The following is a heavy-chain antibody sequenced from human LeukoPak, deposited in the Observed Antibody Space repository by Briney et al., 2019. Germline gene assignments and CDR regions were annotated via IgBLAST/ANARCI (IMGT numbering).Heavy chain of an antibody. Sequence: VKVSXKAXGYTFTDYTMHWLRQAPGQRLDWMGWINGGSGNTKYSPEFQGRVTITRDTSASTAYMELSSLRSEDTAVYYCANPRYDSSGYYYVDWGQGTLVTVSS. CDR1: GYTFTDYT. J-gene: IGHJ4*02. D-gene: IGHD3-22*01. V-gene: IGHV1-3*01. CDR2: INGGSGNT. CDR3: ANPRYDSSGYYYVD.